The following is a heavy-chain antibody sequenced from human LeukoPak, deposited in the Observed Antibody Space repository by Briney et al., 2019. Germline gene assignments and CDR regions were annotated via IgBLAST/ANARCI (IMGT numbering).Heavy chain of an antibody. CDR2: IGGDGIA. V-gene: IGHV3-69-1*01. J-gene: IGHJ4*02. D-gene: IGHD3-16*01. CDR3: AKDRANWAIDD. Sequence: GGSLRLSCVASGFTFTDHPMNWVRQAPGKGLEWISYIGGDGIAFYADSVKGRFTASKDDARKSMYLQMNSLKVEDTAVYYCAKDRANWAIDDWGQGTQVTVSS. CDR1: GFTFTDHP.